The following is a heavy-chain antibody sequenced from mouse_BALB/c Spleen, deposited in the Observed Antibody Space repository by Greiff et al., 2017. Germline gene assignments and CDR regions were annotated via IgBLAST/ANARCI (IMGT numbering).Heavy chain of an antibody. V-gene: IGHV1S56*01. CDR1: GYTFTSYY. Sequence: VQLQQSGPELVKPGASVRISCKASGYTFTSYYIHWVKQRPGQGLEWIGWIYPGNVNTKYNEKFKGKATLTADKSSSTAYMQLSSLTSEDSAVYFCAREVYGSHYYAMDYWGQGTSVTVSS. J-gene: IGHJ4*01. D-gene: IGHD2-10*02. CDR3: AREVYGSHYYAMDY. CDR2: IYPGNVNT.